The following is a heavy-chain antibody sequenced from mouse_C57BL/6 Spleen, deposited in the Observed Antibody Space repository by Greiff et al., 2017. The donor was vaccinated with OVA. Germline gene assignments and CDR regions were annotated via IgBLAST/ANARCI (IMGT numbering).Heavy chain of an antibody. J-gene: IGHJ4*01. D-gene: IGHD2-3*01. CDR1: GYTFTGYW. CDR2: ILPGSGST. Sequence: QVQLQQSGAELMKPGASVKLSCKATGYTFTGYWIEWVKQRPGHGLEWIGEILPGSGSTNDNEKFKGKATLTADTSSNTAYMQLSSLTTEDSASYYCARRAMDDGYLRYAMDYWGQGTSVTVSS. CDR3: ARRAMDDGYLRYAMDY. V-gene: IGHV1-9*01.